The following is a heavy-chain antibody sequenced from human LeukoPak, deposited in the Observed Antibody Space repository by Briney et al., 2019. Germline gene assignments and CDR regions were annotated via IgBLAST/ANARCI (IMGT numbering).Heavy chain of an antibody. Sequence: ASVKVSCKASGYTFTSYDINWVRQATGQGLEWMGWMNPNSGNTGYAQKFQGRVTMTRNTSISTAYMELSSLRSEDTAVYYCARGPVLRYFDWLPRYYYYYVWTSGAKGPRSPSP. CDR2: MNPNSGNT. J-gene: IGHJ6*02. D-gene: IGHD3-9*01. CDR1: GYTFTSYD. CDR3: ARGPVLRYFDWLPRYYYYYVWTS. V-gene: IGHV1-8*01.